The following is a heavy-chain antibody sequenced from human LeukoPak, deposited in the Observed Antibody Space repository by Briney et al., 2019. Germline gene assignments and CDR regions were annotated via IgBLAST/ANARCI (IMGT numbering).Heavy chain of an antibody. V-gene: IGHV4-34*01. CDR1: GASVSCYY. CDR3: ARGRYNSTY. D-gene: IGHD1-20*01. J-gene: IGHJ4*02. CDR2: INHSGST. Sequence: PSQTLSLACAVYGASVSCYYSSCVRHPPGNGREWVGEINHSGSTNYNPSLKRRVTISLDTSINQFSLKLSPLTTAETAMYDCARGRYNSTYWGQGTLVTVPS.